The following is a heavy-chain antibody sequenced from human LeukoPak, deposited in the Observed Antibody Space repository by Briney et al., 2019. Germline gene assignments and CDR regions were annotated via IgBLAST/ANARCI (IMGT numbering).Heavy chain of an antibody. J-gene: IGHJ4*02. D-gene: IGHD3-10*01. CDR3: ARGGSGSYDY. CDR1: GFTFDDYG. Sequence: PGGSLRLSCAASGFTFDDYGMSWVRQAPGKGLEWVSGINWNGGSTGYADSVKGRFTISRDNAKNTLYLQMSSLRADDTAVYYCARGGSGSYDYWGQGTLVTVSS. CDR2: INWNGGST. V-gene: IGHV3-20*04.